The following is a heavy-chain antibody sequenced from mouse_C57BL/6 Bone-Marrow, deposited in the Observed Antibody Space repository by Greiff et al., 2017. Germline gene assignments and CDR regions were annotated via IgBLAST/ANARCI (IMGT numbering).Heavy chain of an antibody. CDR2: IYPSDSET. Sequence: VQLQQPGAELVRPGSSVKLSCKASGYTFTSYWMDWVKQRPGQGLEWIGNIYPSDSETHYNQKFKDKATLTVDKSSSTAYMQLSSLTSEDSAVYYCARSGDYDVGAWFAYWGQGTLVTVSA. CDR1: GYTFTSYW. V-gene: IGHV1-61*01. CDR3: ARSGDYDVGAWFAY. D-gene: IGHD2-4*01. J-gene: IGHJ3*01.